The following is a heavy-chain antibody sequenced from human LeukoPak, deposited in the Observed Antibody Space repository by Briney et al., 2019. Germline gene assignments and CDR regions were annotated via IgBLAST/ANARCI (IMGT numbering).Heavy chain of an antibody. D-gene: IGHD3-10*01. Sequence: GGSLRLSCAASGFTFSSYAMHWVRQAPGKGLEWVAVISYDGSNKSYADSVKGRFTISRDNSKNTLYLQMNSLRAEDTAVYYCARDGVYGGSGSYYYFDYWGQGTLVTVSS. CDR1: GFTFSSYA. CDR2: ISYDGSNK. V-gene: IGHV3-30*04. CDR3: ARDGVYGGSGSYYYFDY. J-gene: IGHJ4*02.